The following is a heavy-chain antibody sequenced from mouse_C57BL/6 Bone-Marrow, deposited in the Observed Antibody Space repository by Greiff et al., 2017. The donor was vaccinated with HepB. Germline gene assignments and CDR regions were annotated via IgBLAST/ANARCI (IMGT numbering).Heavy chain of an antibody. CDR2: IRLKSDNYAT. Sequence: EVKLVESGGGLVQPGGSMKLSCVASGFTFSNYWMNWVRQSPEKGLEWVAQIRLKSDNYATHYAESVKGRFTISRYDSKSSVYLQMNNLRAEDTGIYYCTSPYGNYNAMDYWGQGTSVTVSS. D-gene: IGHD2-1*01. V-gene: IGHV6-3*01. CDR3: TSPYGNYNAMDY. CDR1: GFTFSNYW. J-gene: IGHJ4*01.